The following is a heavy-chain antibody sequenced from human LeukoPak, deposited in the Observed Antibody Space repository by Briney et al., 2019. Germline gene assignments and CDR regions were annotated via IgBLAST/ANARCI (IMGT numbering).Heavy chain of an antibody. CDR1: GGTFSSSA. CDR2: IIPVLNIT. Sequence: ASVKVSCKTSGGTFSSSAITWVRQAPGQGLEWMGRIIPVLNITTYAQKFQGSVTITADTSTSTVYMELSSLRSEETAVYYCARDQGLTAPPPYGLDVWGQGTTVIVS. CDR3: ARDQGLTAPPPYGLDV. D-gene: IGHD5-18*01. J-gene: IGHJ6*02. V-gene: IGHV1-69*04.